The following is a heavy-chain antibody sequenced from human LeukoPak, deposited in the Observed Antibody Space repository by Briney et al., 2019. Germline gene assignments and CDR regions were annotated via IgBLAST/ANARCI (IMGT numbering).Heavy chain of an antibody. V-gene: IGHV4-61*02. J-gene: IGHJ5*02. Sequence: SETLSLTCTVSGGSISSSSYYWSWIRQPAGKGLEWIGRIYTSGSTNYNPSLKSRVTISVDKSKNQFSLKLKSVTAADTAVYYCARAGAWQIDPWGQGTLVTVSS. CDR1: GGSISSSSYY. D-gene: IGHD3-10*01. CDR3: ARAGAWQIDP. CDR2: IYTSGST.